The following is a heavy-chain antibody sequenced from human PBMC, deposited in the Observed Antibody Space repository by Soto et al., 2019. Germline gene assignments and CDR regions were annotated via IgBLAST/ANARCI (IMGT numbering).Heavy chain of an antibody. D-gene: IGHD3-10*01. CDR1: GGSFSGYY. CDR2: INHSGST. Sequence: QVQLQQWGAGLLKPSETLSLTCAVYGGSFSGYYWSWIRQPPGTGLEWIGEINHSGSTNYNPSLKRRVTRSGDTYKNQFSLKLSSVTAADTAVYYCARRMVRGPMTVFDYWGQGTLVTVSS. J-gene: IGHJ4*02. CDR3: ARRMVRGPMTVFDY. V-gene: IGHV4-34*01.